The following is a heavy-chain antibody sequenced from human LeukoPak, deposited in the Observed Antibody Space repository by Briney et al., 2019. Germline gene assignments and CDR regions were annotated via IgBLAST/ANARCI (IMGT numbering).Heavy chain of an antibody. CDR1: GGTFSSYA. J-gene: IGHJ4*02. CDR2: ISASGGVT. CDR3: ARGRATYCFDY. V-gene: IGHV3-23*01. Sequence: GASVKVSCKASGGTFSSYAMSWVRQVPGKGLEWVSSISASGGVTRYADSVKGRFTISRDNSKNTLYLQRSSLRAEDTAVYYCARGRATYCFDYWGQGTLVTVSS. D-gene: IGHD2-21*01.